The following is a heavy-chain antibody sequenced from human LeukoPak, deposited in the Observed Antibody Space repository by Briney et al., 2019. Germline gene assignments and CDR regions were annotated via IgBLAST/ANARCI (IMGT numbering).Heavy chain of an antibody. J-gene: IGHJ4*02. D-gene: IGHD6-19*01. CDR2: IRNDGSNK. V-gene: IGHV3-30*02. CDR3: ARGPTVAGTRIIDY. CDR1: GFNFSSYG. Sequence: GGSLRLSCAASGFNFSSYGLHWVRQAPGKGLEWVAFIRNDGSNKYYADSVRGRFTISRDNAKNSLYLQMNSLRAEDTAVYYCARGPTVAGTRIIDYWGQGTLVTVSS.